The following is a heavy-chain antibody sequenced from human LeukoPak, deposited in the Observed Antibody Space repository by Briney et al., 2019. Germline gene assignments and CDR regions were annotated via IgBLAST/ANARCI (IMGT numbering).Heavy chain of an antibody. J-gene: IGHJ4*02. CDR2: ISYDGSNK. D-gene: IGHD2-15*01. Sequence: GGSLRLSCAASGFTFSSYGMHWVRQAPGKGLEWVAVISYDGSNKYYADSVKGRFTISRDNSKNTLYLQMNSLRAEDTAVYYCAKLDYSAYCSGGSCYSGSFDYWGQGTLVTVPS. CDR3: AKLDYSAYCSGGSCYSGSFDY. CDR1: GFTFSSYG. V-gene: IGHV3-30*18.